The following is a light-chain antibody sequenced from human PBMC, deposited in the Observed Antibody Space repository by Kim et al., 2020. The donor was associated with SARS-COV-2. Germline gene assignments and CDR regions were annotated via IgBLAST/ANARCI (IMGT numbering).Light chain of an antibody. J-gene: IGKJ4*01. CDR2: DAS. CDR3: QQRSNWLT. V-gene: IGKV3-11*01. CDR1: QSVSSY. Sequence: SLSPGDSASLSCRACQSVSSYLACYQQNPGQPPRLLLYDASNRATSIPARFSGSGSGTDFTLTISSLEPEDFAVYYCQQRSNWLTFGGGTTVEIK.